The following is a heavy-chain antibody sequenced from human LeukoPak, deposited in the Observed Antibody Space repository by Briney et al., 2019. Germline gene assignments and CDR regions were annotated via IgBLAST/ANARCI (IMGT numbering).Heavy chain of an antibody. CDR1: GFSFNNSE. Sequence: GGSLRLSCAASGFSFNNSEMYWVRQAPGKGLEWVSYISSTGYTIYYADSVKGRFTISRDNAKNSLYLQMNSLRAEDTAVYYCALDYGDYYFDYWGQGTLVTVSS. CDR2: ISSTGYTI. D-gene: IGHD4-17*01. V-gene: IGHV3-48*03. J-gene: IGHJ4*02. CDR3: ALDYGDYYFDY.